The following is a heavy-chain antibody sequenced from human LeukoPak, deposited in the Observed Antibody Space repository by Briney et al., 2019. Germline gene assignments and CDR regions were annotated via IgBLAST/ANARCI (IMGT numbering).Heavy chain of an antibody. CDR2: IYYSGST. CDR3: ARGALGPRLQH. Sequence: PSETLSLTCTVSGGSISTYYWTWIRQPPGKGLEWIGYIYYSGSTNYNPSLKSRVTISVDTSKNQMSLKLSSVTAADTAVYYCARGALGPRLQHWGQGTLVTVSA. D-gene: IGHD3-16*01. CDR1: GGSISTYY. J-gene: IGHJ1*01. V-gene: IGHV4-59*12.